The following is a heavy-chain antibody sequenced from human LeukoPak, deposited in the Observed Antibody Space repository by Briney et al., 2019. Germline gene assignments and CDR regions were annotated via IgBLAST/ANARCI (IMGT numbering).Heavy chain of an antibody. V-gene: IGHV3-7*01. CDR2: IKPDGSEE. D-gene: IGHD1-26*01. CDR3: VRASRELLRDY. J-gene: IGHJ4*02. CDR1: GFTFSSYW. Sequence: GGSLRLSCAASGFTFSSYWMTWVRQAPGKGLEWVANIKPDGSEEYYVDSAKGRFTISRVNAKNSLYLQMNSLRAEDTAVYYCVRASRELLRDYWGQGTLVTVSS.